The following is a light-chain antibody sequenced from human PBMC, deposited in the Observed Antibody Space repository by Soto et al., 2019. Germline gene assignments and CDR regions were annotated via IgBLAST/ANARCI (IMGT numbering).Light chain of an antibody. Sequence: DIQMTQSPSTLSASVGDRVTITCRASQSISTWLAWYQQKPGKAPKLLIYKASSLDSGVPSRFSGSGSGTEFTLTIRSLQPDDFATYYCQKYNSYLFTFGPGTKVDIK. CDR2: KAS. V-gene: IGKV1-5*03. CDR1: QSISTW. CDR3: QKYNSYLFT. J-gene: IGKJ3*01.